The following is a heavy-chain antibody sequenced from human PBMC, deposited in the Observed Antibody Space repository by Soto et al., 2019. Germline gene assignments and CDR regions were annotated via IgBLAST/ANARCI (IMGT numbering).Heavy chain of an antibody. Sequence: PGGSLRLSCASSGFTVISNYMSWVRQAPGKGLEWVSVIYSGGSTYYADSVKGRFTISRDNSKNTLYLQMNSLRAEDTAVYYCARDLPYDSSGYYSDYWGQGTLVTVSS. CDR1: GFTVISNY. J-gene: IGHJ4*02. CDR3: ARDLPYDSSGYYSDY. D-gene: IGHD3-22*01. CDR2: IYSGGST. V-gene: IGHV3-53*01.